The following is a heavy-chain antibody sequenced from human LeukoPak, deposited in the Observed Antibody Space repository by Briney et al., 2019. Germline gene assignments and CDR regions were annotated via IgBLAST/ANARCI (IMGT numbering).Heavy chain of an antibody. J-gene: IGHJ4*02. CDR3: ARRIRGPDY. CDR1: GGSISSSSYY. Sequence: SETLSLTCTVSGGSISSSSYYWGWIRQPPGKGLEWIGSIYYSGSTYYNPSLKSRVTISVDTSKNQFSLKLSSVTAADTAVYYCARRIRGPDYWGQGTLVTVSS. V-gene: IGHV4-39*07. D-gene: IGHD2-15*01. CDR2: IYYSGST.